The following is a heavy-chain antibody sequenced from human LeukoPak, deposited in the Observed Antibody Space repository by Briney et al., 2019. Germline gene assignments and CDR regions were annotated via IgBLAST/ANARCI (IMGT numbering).Heavy chain of an antibody. Sequence: PGGSLRLSCAASGFTFSSYWMHWVRQAPGKGLVWVSRINSDGSSTSYADSVKGRFTISRDNAKNTLYLQMNSLRAEDTAVYYCAFNSGYSSAWSPDYWGQGTLVTVSS. J-gene: IGHJ4*02. CDR3: AFNSGYSSAWSPDY. V-gene: IGHV3-74*01. CDR2: INSDGSST. D-gene: IGHD6-19*01. CDR1: GFTFSSYW.